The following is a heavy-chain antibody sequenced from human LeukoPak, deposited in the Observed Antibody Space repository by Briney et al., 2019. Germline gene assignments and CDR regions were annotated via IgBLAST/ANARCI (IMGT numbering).Heavy chain of an antibody. J-gene: IGHJ2*01. V-gene: IGHV3-7*04. CDR2: IKEDGSEK. Sequence: GGSLRLSCAASAFTFSRYWMSWVRQAPGKGLEWVANIKEDGSEKYYIDSVKGRFTISRDNAKNSLYLQMNSLRVEDTAVYYCARDRRYGSGNYFHYWYFDLWGRGTQVTVSS. CDR3: ARDRRYGSGNYFHYWYFDL. D-gene: IGHD3-10*01. CDR1: AFTFSRYW.